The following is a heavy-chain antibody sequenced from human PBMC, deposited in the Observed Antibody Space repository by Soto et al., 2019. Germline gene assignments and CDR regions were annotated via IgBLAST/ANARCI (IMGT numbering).Heavy chain of an antibody. V-gene: IGHV3-23*01. CDR3: AKFFVETGGSSGWPWSFHF. Sequence: EVQLLESGGGLVQPGGSLRLSCAASGFTFSSYAMSWVRQAPGKGLEWVSAISGTGGTTYYADSVKGRFTISRDNSRNTVHLQMNSLGGEDPAIYYFAKFFVETGGSSGWPWSFHFWGQGTLVTVSS. J-gene: IGHJ4*02. CDR2: ISGTGGTT. CDR1: GFTFSSYA. D-gene: IGHD6-25*01.